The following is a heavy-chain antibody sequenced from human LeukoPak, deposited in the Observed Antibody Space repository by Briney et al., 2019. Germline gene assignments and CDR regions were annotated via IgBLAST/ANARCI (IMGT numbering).Heavy chain of an antibody. J-gene: IGHJ4*02. CDR3: AREYYYGSGSYYY. Sequence: PGGSLRLSCAASGFTFSSYSMNWVRQAPGKGLEWVSSISSSSSYINYADSVKGRSTISRDNAKNSLYLQMNSLRAEDTAVYYCAREYYYGSGSYYYWGQGTLVTVSS. V-gene: IGHV3-21*01. D-gene: IGHD3-10*01. CDR2: ISSSSSYI. CDR1: GFTFSSYS.